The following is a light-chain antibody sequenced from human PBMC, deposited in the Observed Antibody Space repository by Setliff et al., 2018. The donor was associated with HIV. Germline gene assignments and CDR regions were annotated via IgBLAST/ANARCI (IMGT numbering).Light chain of an antibody. V-gene: IGLV1-40*01. CDR3: QSYDSSLGGFV. CDR1: NSNIGAGYD. J-gene: IGLJ2*01. Sequence: QSALTQPPSVSGAPGQRVTISCTGSNSNIGAGYDVHWYQQLPGTAPKLLIYANSNRPSGVPDRFSDSTSATSASLAITGLQAEDEADYYCQSYDSSLGGFVFGEGTK. CDR2: ANS.